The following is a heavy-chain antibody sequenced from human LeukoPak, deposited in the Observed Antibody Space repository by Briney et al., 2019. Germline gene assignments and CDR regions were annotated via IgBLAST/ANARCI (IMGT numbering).Heavy chain of an antibody. CDR1: GXTFSSYA. V-gene: IGHV3-15*01. CDR2: IKSKTNGGTT. CDR3: TSDDPVNRS. Sequence: GGSLRLSCVASGXTFSSYALNWVPQTPGKGLEWVGRIKSKTNGGTTDYAAPVKGRFTISRDDSKNMLFLQMNTLKTEDTAVYYCTSDDPVNRSWGKGTLVTVSS. J-gene: IGHJ4*02. D-gene: IGHD2/OR15-2a*01.